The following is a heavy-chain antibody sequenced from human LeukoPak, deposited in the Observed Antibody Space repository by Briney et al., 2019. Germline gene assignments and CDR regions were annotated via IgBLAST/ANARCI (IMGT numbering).Heavy chain of an antibody. J-gene: IGHJ4*02. D-gene: IGHD2-21*02. CDR2: ISGSGGST. Sequence: GGSLRLSCAASGFTFSSYAMSWVRQAPGKGLEWVSAISGSGGSTYYADSVKGRFTISRDNSKNTLYLQMNSLRAEDTAIYYCAKVKSGCGGDCYFSCLDYWGQGTLVTVSS. V-gene: IGHV3-23*01. CDR3: AKVKSGCGGDCYFSCLDY. CDR1: GFTFSSYA.